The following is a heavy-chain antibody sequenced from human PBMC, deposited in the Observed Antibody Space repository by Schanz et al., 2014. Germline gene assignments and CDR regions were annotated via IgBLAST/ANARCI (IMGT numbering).Heavy chain of an antibody. J-gene: IGHJ3*01. CDR1: GFTFSDYY. V-gene: IGHV3-11*06. Sequence: QVQLVESGGDLVKPGGSLRLSCAASGFTFSDYYMAWIRQAPGKGLEWVSHISGSSIHKNYADSVKGRFSISRDTPKNTLYVQMNSLRADDTAVYYCARGREVVAKIFAVWGQWTMVTVSS. D-gene: IGHD3-22*01. CDR3: ARGREVVAKIFAV. CDR2: ISGSSIHK.